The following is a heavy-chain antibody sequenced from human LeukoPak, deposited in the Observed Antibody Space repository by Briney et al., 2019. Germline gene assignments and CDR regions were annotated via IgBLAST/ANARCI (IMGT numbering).Heavy chain of an antibody. D-gene: IGHD3-3*01. CDR3: AYDFWSGYSHDAFDI. V-gene: IGHV1-2*02. CDR1: GYTFTGYY. J-gene: IGHJ3*02. Sequence: GASVKVSCKASGYTFTGYYMHWVRQAPGQGLEWMGWINPNSGGTNYAQKFQGRVTMTRDTSISTAYMELSRLRSDDTAVYYCAYDFWSGYSHDAFDIWGQGTMVTVSS. CDR2: INPNSGGT.